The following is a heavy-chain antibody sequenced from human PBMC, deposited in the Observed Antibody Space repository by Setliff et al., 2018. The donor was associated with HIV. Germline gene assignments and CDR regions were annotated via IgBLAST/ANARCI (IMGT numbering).Heavy chain of an antibody. V-gene: IGHV1-46*01. D-gene: IGHD1-20*01. CDR3: ARVARYQDRYYYYMDV. CDR1: GYTFTSYY. CDR2: INPSGGST. J-gene: IGHJ6*03. Sequence: ASVKVSCKASGYTFTSYYLHWVRQAPGQGLEWMGIINPSGGSTTYAQKFQGRVTMTRDTSAATVYMELSSLRSEDTAVYYCARVARYQDRYYYYMDVWGKGTTVTVSS.